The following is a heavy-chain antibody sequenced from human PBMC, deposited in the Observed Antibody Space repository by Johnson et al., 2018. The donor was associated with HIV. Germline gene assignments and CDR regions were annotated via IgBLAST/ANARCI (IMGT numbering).Heavy chain of an antibody. Sequence: VQLVESGGGLVQPGRSLRLSCAASGFTFDDYAMHWVRQAPGKGLEWVSGISWNSGSIGYADSVKCRFTISRDNAKNSLYLQMNSLRAEDTALYYCAGGLRSQIAVAGRGDAFDIWGQGTMVTVSS. CDR3: AGGLRSQIAVAGRGDAFDI. CDR1: GFTFDDYA. D-gene: IGHD6-19*01. J-gene: IGHJ3*02. CDR2: ISWNSGSI. V-gene: IGHV3-9*01.